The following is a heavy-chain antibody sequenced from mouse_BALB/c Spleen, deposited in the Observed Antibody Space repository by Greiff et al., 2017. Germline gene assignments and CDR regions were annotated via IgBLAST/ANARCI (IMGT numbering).Heavy chain of an antibody. D-gene: IGHD1-1*01. CDR3: ARDRDFPRGSSFYCDY. V-gene: IGHV5-6-3*01. CDR1: GFTFSSYG. CDR2: INSNGGST. Sequence: EVQVVESGGGLVQPGGSLKLSCAASGFTFSSYGMSWVRQTPDKRLELVATINSNGGSTYYPDSVKGRFTISRDNAKNTLYLQMSSLKSEDTAMYYCARDRDFPRGSSFYCDYWGQGTTLTVSS. J-gene: IGHJ2*01.